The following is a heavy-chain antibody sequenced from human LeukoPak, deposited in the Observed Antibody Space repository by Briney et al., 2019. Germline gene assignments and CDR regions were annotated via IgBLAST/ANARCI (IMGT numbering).Heavy chain of an antibody. V-gene: IGHV3-23*01. J-gene: IGHJ2*01. CDR2: ITAKGDRT. D-gene: IGHD2-2*01. Sequence: GGSLRLSCAASGFTSSNYAMSWVRQAPGKWLEWVSSITAKGDRTYYADSVKGRFTISRDNSKSTLNLRLNSLRAEDMAVYYCASAYCVSTSCIYYYFALWGRGTLVTVSS. CDR1: GFTSSNYA. CDR3: ASAYCVSTSCIYYYFAL.